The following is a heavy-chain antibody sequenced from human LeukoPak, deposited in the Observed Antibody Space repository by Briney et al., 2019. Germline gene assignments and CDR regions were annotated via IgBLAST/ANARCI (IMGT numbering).Heavy chain of an antibody. J-gene: IGHJ4*02. Sequence: ASVKVSCKASGGTFSSYAISWVRQAPGQGLEWMGGFDPEDGETIYAQKFQGRVTMTEDTSTDTAYMELSSLRSEDTAVYYCATLSQVTYYDSRGWFDYWGQGTLVTVSS. CDR2: FDPEDGET. V-gene: IGHV1-24*01. CDR1: GGTFSSYA. CDR3: ATLSQVTYYDSRGWFDY. D-gene: IGHD3-22*01.